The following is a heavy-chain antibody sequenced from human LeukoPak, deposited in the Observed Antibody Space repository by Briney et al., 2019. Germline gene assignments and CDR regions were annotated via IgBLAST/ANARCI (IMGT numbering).Heavy chain of an antibody. Sequence: GGSLRLSCAASGFTFSSCAMRWVRQAPGKGLEWVSAITGSGDSTYYADSVKGRFTISRDNAKNSLFLQMNSLRAEDTAVYYCARSGRGDYWGQGTLVTVSS. CDR2: ITGSGDST. V-gene: IGHV3-23*01. CDR3: ARSGRGDY. J-gene: IGHJ4*02. CDR1: GFTFSSCA.